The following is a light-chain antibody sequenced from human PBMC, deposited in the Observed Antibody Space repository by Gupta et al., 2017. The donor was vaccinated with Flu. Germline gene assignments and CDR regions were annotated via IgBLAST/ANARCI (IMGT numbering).Light chain of an antibody. J-gene: IGKJ2*01. CDR2: DAS. Sequence: SSRSASVGARVTITCQASQDISNYLNWYQQKPGKAPKLLIYDASNLETGVPSRFSGSGSGTDFTFTISSLQPEDIATYYCQQYDNLPLYTFGQGTKLEIK. CDR3: QQYDNLPLYT. CDR1: QDISNY. V-gene: IGKV1-33*01.